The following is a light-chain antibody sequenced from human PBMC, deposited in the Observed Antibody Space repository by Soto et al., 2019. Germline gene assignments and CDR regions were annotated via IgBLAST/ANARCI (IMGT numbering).Light chain of an antibody. J-gene: IGLJ3*02. CDR1: SSHIGAGYD. CDR3: QSYDSSLSGWV. Sequence: QSVLTQPPSVSGAPRQRVTISCTESSSHIGAGYDVHWYQQLPGTAPKLLIYGNSNRPSGVPDRFSGSKSGTSASLAITGLQAEDEADYYCQSYDSSLSGWVFGGGTKLTVL. CDR2: GNS. V-gene: IGLV1-40*01.